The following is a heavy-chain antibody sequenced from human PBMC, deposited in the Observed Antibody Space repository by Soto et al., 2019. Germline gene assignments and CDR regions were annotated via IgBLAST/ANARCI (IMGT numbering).Heavy chain of an antibody. Sequence: EVQLVESGGGLVQPGGSLKLSCAASGFTFSGSAMHWVRQASGKGLEWVGRIRGKANSYATAYAASVKGRFTISRDDSKNTAYLQMNSLKTEDTAGYYCTRGLLWFGAYWGQGTLVTVSS. D-gene: IGHD3-10*01. CDR2: IRGKANSYAT. CDR3: TRGLLWFGAY. J-gene: IGHJ4*02. V-gene: IGHV3-73*02. CDR1: GFTFSGSA.